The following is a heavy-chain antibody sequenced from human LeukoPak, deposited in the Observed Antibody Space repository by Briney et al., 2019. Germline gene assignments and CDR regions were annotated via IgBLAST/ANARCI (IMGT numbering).Heavy chain of an antibody. V-gene: IGHV4-39*01. J-gene: IGHJ4*02. CDR3: ARHDYGDYGGLDY. D-gene: IGHD4-17*01. Sequence: SSETLSLTCTVSGGSISSSSYYWGWIRQPPGKGLEWIGSIYYSGSTYYNPSLKSRVTISIDTSKNQFSLKLTSVTAADTAVYYCARHDYGDYGGLDYWGQGTLVTVSS. CDR2: IYYSGST. CDR1: GGSISSSSYY.